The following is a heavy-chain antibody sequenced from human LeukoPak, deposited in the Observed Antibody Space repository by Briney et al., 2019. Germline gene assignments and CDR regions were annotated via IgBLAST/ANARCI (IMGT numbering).Heavy chain of an antibody. CDR3: ARVGKRDWNYPFDY. D-gene: IGHD1-7*01. CDR2: ISSSSSYI. J-gene: IGHJ4*02. Sequence: GGSLRLSCAASGFTFSSYSMNWVRQAPGKGLEWVSSISSSSSYIYYADSVKGRFTISRDNAKNSLYLQMNSLRAEDTAVYYCARVGKRDWNYPFDYWGQGTLVTVSS. V-gene: IGHV3-21*01. CDR1: GFTFSSYS.